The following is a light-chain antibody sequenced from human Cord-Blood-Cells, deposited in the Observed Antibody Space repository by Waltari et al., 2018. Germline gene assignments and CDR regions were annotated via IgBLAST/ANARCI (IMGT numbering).Light chain of an antibody. CDR3: KQYNNWPCT. CDR1: PRVSSN. J-gene: IGKJ4*01. CDR2: GAS. Sequence: DIVMTHSPATLSVSPGERATLSCRARPRVSSNLAWYQQKPGQAPRLLIYGASTRATGSPARFSGRGSGTELTLTIGRLQSEDFAVYYWKQYNNWPCTCGGGTKVEIK. V-gene: IGKV3-15*01.